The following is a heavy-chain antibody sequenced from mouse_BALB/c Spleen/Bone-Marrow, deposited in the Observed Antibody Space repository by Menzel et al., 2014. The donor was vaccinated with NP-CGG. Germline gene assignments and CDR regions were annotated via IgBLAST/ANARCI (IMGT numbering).Heavy chain of an antibody. J-gene: IGHJ4*01. V-gene: IGHV2-6-7*01. D-gene: IGHD4-1*01. Sequence: VKVVESGPGLVAPSQSLSITCTVSGFSLTGYGVNWVRQPPGKGLEWLGMIWGDGSTDYNSALKSRLSISKDNSKSQVFLKMNSLQTDGTARYYCARTLGHYAMDYWGQGTSVTVSS. CDR2: IWGDGST. CDR1: GFSLTGYG. CDR3: ARTLGHYAMDY.